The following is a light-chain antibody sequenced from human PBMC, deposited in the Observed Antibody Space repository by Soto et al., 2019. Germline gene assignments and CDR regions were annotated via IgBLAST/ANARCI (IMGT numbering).Light chain of an antibody. J-gene: IGKJ2*01. V-gene: IGKV3-15*01. CDR3: QCYNNSTRTYT. CDR2: GAS. Sequence: EIEMTQSPATLSASPGERATLSCRASQSVSSNLAWYQQKPSQAPRLLIYGASTRATVIPARFSGSGSGTEFNLTISITRSEDFAVYNCQCYNNSTRTYTFGQGTKLEIK. CDR1: QSVSSN.